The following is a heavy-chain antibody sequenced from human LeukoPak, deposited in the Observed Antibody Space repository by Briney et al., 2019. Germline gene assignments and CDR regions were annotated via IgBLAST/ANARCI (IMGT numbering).Heavy chain of an antibody. CDR1: GYTFTDYY. V-gene: IGHV1-2*02. J-gene: IGHJ4*02. CDR3: ARVGPFYYGEWEIDY. CDR2: INPDSGGT. D-gene: IGHD4-17*01. Sequence: ASVQVSCKASGYTFTDYYIHWVRQAPGQGLEWMGWINPDSGGTNSAQKFQGRVTMTRDTSISTAYMELSRLRSDDTAVYYCARVGPFYYGEWEIDYWGQGTLVTVSS.